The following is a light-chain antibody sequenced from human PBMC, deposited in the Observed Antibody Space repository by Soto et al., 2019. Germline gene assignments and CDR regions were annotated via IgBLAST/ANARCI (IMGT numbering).Light chain of an antibody. CDR1: QSVSSY. Sequence: EIVLTQSPATLSLSPGERATLSCRASQSVSSYLAWYQQKPGQAPRLLIYDASNRATGIPARFSGSGSGTDFTLTISSLEPEDFAVYYCQQRSNWPPINFGQGTKVDIK. V-gene: IGKV3-11*01. CDR2: DAS. CDR3: QQRSNWPPIN. J-gene: IGKJ1*01.